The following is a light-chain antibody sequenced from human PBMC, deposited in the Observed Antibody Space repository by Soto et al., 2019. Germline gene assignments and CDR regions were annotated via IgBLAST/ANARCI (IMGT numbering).Light chain of an antibody. V-gene: IGKV1-6*01. CDR2: ATS. Sequence: AIQMTQSPSSLSASVGDRVTITCRASQGIRNDLGWYQQRPGKAPKLLLYATSNLQTGVPSRFSGSVSRTDFTLTISSLQPEDFATYYCLQDYSYPRTFGQGTKVEIK. CDR1: QGIRND. J-gene: IGKJ1*01. CDR3: LQDYSYPRT.